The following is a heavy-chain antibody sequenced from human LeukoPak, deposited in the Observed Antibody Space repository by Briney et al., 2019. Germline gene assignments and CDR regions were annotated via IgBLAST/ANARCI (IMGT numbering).Heavy chain of an antibody. D-gene: IGHD1-1*01. V-gene: IGHV5-51*01. CDR2: IYPGDSDT. CDR1: GYSFPNYW. Sequence: GESLKISCQGSGYSFPNYWIAWVRQLPGKGLEWMGIIYPGDSDTRYSPSFQGQVTISADKSISTAYLQWSSLKASDTAMYYCARLDKTTGSNFDYWGQGTLVTVSS. J-gene: IGHJ4*02. CDR3: ARLDKTTGSNFDY.